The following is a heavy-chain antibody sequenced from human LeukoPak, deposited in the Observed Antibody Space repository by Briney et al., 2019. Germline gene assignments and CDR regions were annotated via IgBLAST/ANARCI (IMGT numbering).Heavy chain of an antibody. Sequence: GGSLRLSCAASGFRVNSNYMSWVRQAPGKGLEWVSVIYSGGSTYYADSVKGRFTISRDNAKNSLYLQMNSLSDEDTAVYYCARDPTQYLRYGHFDYWGQGTLVTVSS. CDR1: GFRVNSNY. D-gene: IGHD5/OR15-5a*01. CDR2: IYSGGST. J-gene: IGHJ4*02. CDR3: ARDPTQYLRYGHFDY. V-gene: IGHV3-53*01.